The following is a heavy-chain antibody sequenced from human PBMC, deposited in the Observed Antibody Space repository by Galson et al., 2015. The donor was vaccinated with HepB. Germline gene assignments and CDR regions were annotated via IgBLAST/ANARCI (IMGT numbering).Heavy chain of an antibody. CDR2: INAGNGNT. CDR1: GYTFTSYA. CDR3: ARDQQLWAYYFDY. V-gene: IGHV1-3*01. J-gene: IGHJ4*02. D-gene: IGHD5-18*01. Sequence: SVKASCKASGYTFTSYAMHWVRQAPGQRLEWMGWINAGNGNTKYSQKFQGRVTITRDTSASTAYMELSSLRSEDTAVYYCARDQQLWAYYFDYWGQGTLVTVSS.